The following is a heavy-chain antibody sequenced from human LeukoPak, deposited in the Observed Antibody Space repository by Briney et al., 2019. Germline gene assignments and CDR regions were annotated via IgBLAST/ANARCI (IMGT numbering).Heavy chain of an antibody. D-gene: IGHD3-10*01. CDR1: GFTFSDHY. J-gene: IGHJ4*02. Sequence: PGGSLRLSCAASGFTFSDHYMDWVRQAPGKGLEWVGRTRNKANSYTTEYAASVKGRFTISRDDSKNSLYLQMNSLKTEDTAVYYCARSMVRGVPFFDYWGQGTLVTVSS. CDR2: TRNKANSYTT. CDR3: ARSMVRGVPFFDY. V-gene: IGHV3-72*01.